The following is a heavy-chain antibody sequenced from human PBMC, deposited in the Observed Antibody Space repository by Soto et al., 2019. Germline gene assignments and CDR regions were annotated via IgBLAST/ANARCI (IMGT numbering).Heavy chain of an antibody. CDR1: GFTFSSYL. CDR3: ARGRSLLWFGEP. Sequence: EVQLVELGGGLVQPGWSLKLSCAASGFTFSSYLMSWVRQAPGKGLEWVANMNQDGSEIYYVDSVRGRFTISRDNAENSLYLQMNSLRAEDTAVYYCARGRSLLWFGEPRGQGTLVTVSS. J-gene: IGHJ4*02. V-gene: IGHV3-7*01. CDR2: MNQDGSEI. D-gene: IGHD3-10*01.